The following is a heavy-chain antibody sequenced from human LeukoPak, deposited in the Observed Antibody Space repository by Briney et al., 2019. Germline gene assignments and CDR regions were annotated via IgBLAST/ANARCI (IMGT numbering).Heavy chain of an antibody. J-gene: IGHJ4*02. CDR3: AKAQNRGYSYGYPYFDS. D-gene: IGHD5-18*01. Sequence: GGSLRLSCAASGFTFSTYAMSWVRQAPGKGLEWVSATSGSGSSTYYADSVKGRFTISRDNSKNTLYLQMNSLRAEDTAVYYCAKAQNRGYSYGYPYFDSWGQGTLVTVSS. CDR2: TSGSGSST. CDR1: GFTFSTYA. V-gene: IGHV3-23*01.